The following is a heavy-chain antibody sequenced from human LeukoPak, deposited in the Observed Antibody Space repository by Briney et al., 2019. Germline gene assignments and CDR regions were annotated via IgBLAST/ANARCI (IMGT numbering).Heavy chain of an antibody. Sequence: GGSLRLSCAASGFTFSNYAMSWVRQAPGKGLEWVSVISGSGGSTYYADSVQGRFTISRDNSKNTLYVQMNSLRAEDTAVYYCAKGDPLWRMLYNYNGMDVWGQGTTVTVSS. CDR1: GFTFSNYA. V-gene: IGHV3-23*01. D-gene: IGHD2-8*01. CDR3: AKGDPLWRMLYNYNGMDV. CDR2: ISGSGGST. J-gene: IGHJ6*02.